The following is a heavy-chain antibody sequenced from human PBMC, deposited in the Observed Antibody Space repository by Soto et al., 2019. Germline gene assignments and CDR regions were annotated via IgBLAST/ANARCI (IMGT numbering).Heavy chain of an antibody. CDR2: INAGNGNT. D-gene: IGHD4-17*01. J-gene: IGHJ5*02. CDR3: ARDWGTTTVSLNWFDP. V-gene: IGHV1-3*01. CDR1: GYTFTSYA. Sequence: ASVKVSCKASGYTFTSYAMHWVRQAPGQRLEWMGWINAGNGNTKYSQKFQGRVTITRDTSASTAYRELSSLRSEDTAVYYCARDWGTTTVSLNWFDPWGQGTLVTVSS.